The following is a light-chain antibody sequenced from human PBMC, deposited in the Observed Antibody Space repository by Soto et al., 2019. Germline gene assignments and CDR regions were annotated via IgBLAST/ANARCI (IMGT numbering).Light chain of an antibody. CDR2: EVS. Sequence: QSVLTQPASVSGSPGQSITISCTGTSSDVGGYNYVSWYQQHPGKAPKLMIYEVSNRPSGVSNRFSGSKSGNTASLTISGLQAEDEADYYCSSYTSSSTPRVFGTGTKVTGL. V-gene: IGLV2-14*01. CDR3: SSYTSSSTPRV. CDR1: SSDVGGYNY. J-gene: IGLJ1*01.